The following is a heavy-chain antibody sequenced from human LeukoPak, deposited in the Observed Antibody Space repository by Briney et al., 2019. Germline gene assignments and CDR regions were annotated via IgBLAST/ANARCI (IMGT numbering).Heavy chain of an antibody. V-gene: IGHV3-48*03. Sequence: PGGSLRLSCAASGFTFSSYEMNWVRQAPGKGLEWVSYISSSGSTIYYADSVKGRFTISRDNAKNSLYLQMNSLRAEGTAVYYCARVAGTSFDPWGQGTLVTVSS. D-gene: IGHD6-13*01. CDR1: GFTFSSYE. CDR2: ISSSGSTI. CDR3: ARVAGTSFDP. J-gene: IGHJ5*02.